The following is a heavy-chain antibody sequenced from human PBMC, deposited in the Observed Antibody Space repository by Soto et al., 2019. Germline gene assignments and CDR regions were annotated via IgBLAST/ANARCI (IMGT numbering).Heavy chain of an antibody. Sequence: SETLSLTSAVYGGSFNGYYWSWIRQPPGKGLEWIGEINHSGSTNYNPSLKSRVTISVDTSKNQFSLKLSSVTAADTAVYYCARGRLWFGDRLRLDPWGQGTLVPVSP. J-gene: IGHJ5*02. CDR2: INHSGST. CDR1: GGSFNGYY. CDR3: ARGRLWFGDRLRLDP. D-gene: IGHD3-10*01. V-gene: IGHV4-34*01.